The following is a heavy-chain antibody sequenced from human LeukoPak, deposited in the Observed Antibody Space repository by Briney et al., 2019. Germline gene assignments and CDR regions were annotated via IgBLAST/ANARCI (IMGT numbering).Heavy chain of an antibody. Sequence: ASVKVSCKASGYTFTSYDINWVRQATGQGLEWMGWMNPNSGNTGYAQKFQGRVTITRNTSISTVYTELSSLRSEDTAVYYCARVNYDVWSGYSFYHYYMDVWGRGTTVTVSS. CDR3: ARVNYDVWSGYSFYHYYMDV. V-gene: IGHV1-8*03. D-gene: IGHD3-3*01. CDR2: MNPNSGNT. CDR1: GYTFTSYD. J-gene: IGHJ6*03.